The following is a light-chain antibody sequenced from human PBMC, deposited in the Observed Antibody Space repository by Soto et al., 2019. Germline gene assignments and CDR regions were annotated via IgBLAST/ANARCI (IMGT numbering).Light chain of an antibody. Sequence: EIVLTQSPGTLSLSPGERATLSCRASQSVSSSYLAWYQQKPGQDPRLLIYGASSRATGIPDRFSGSGSGKGLTLTISRLEPEDCAVYYCQQYGSSPPITFGQGTRLEIK. CDR1: QSVSSSY. CDR2: GAS. CDR3: QQYGSSPPIT. V-gene: IGKV3-20*01. J-gene: IGKJ5*01.